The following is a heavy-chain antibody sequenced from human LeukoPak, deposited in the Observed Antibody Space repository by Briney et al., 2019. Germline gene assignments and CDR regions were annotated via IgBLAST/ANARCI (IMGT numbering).Heavy chain of an antibody. J-gene: IGHJ4*02. V-gene: IGHV3-7*01. D-gene: IGHD4-11*01. Sequence: GGSLRLSCAASGFTFSSYSMNWVRQAPGKGLEWVASIKQDGGETFYVGSVKGRFTISRDNAKNSLYLQMNSLRAEDTAVYYCTREDHSNYNYWGQGTLVTVSS. CDR1: GFTFSSYS. CDR3: TREDHSNYNY. CDR2: IKQDGGET.